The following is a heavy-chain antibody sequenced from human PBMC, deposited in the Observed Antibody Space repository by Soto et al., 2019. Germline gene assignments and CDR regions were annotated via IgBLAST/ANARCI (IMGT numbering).Heavy chain of an antibody. V-gene: IGHV1-69*12. J-gene: IGHJ4*02. CDR2: IVPIVDTS. Sequence: HVQLVQSGAEVRQPASSVKVSCKTSGGTFSSYAISWVRQAPGQGLEWMGGIVPIVDTSTYAQKFQGRVTITADESTSTVYMELSSLRSDDTAVYYCVRVVAIPGYPDNWGQGTLVTVSS. D-gene: IGHD5-12*01. CDR1: GGTFSSYA. CDR3: VRVVAIPGYPDN.